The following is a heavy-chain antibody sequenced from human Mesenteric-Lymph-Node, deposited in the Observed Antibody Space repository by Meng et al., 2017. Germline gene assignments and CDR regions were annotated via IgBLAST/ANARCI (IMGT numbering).Heavy chain of an antibody. V-gene: IGHV4-34*01. CDR3: ARGWETSGWPAY. CDR2: INHGGST. Sequence: ESLRLSCAVYGGSFSGYYWSWIRQPPGKGLEWIGEINHGGSTNYNPSLESRVTISVDTSKNQFSLKLSSVTAADTAVYFCARGWETSGWPAYWGQGTLVTVSS. J-gene: IGHJ4*02. CDR1: GGSFSGYY. D-gene: IGHD6-19*01.